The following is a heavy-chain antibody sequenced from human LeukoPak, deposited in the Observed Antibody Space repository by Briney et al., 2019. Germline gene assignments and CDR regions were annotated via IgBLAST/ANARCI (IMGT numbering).Heavy chain of an antibody. CDR1: GFTFSNAW. CDR3: TTEDAYCGGDCYSVDNYFDY. Sequence: PGGSLRLSCAASGFTFSNAWMSWVRQAPGKGLEWVGRIKSKTDGGTTDYAAPVKGRFTISRDDSKNTLYLQMNSLKTEDTAVYYCTTEDAYCGGDCYSVDNYFDYWGQGTLVTVSS. CDR2: IKSKTDGGTT. D-gene: IGHD2-21*02. V-gene: IGHV3-15*01. J-gene: IGHJ4*02.